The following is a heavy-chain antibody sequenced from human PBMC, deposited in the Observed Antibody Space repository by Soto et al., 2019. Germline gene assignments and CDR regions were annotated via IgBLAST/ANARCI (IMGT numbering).Heavy chain of an antibody. CDR1: GGSISSSSYY. Sequence: SETLSLTCTVSGGSISSSSYYWGWIRQPPGKGLEWIGSIYYSGSTYYNPSLKSRVTISVDTSKNQFSLKLSSVTAADTAVYYCARLRVDYYYYMDVWGKGTTVTVSS. V-gene: IGHV4-39*01. J-gene: IGHJ6*03. CDR2: IYYSGST. D-gene: IGHD2-15*01. CDR3: ARLRVDYYYYMDV.